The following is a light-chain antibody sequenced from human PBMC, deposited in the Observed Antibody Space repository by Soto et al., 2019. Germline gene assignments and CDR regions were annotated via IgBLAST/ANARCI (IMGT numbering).Light chain of an antibody. Sequence: DIVVTQSPDSLAVSLGERATINCRSSQNLFYRSNNKNYLAWYHQKPGQPPKLLLYWASARDSGVPDRFSGSGSGTDFTLTISSLQAEDVAVYYCHPYFSYPWTFGRGTKVDIK. J-gene: IGKJ1*01. V-gene: IGKV4-1*01. CDR1: QNLFYRSNNKNY. CDR2: WAS. CDR3: HPYFSYPWT.